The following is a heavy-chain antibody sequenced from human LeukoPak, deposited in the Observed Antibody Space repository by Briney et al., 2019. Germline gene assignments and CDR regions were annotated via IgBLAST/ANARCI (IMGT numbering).Heavy chain of an antibody. D-gene: IGHD4-11*01. CDR3: ARVTDSTSFYYYFYMDV. Sequence: ASEKVSCKTSGFTFTKYGISWVRQAPGQGLEWMGWISPDSGKTDYAQNLQGRVTMTTDTSTSTAYMELRSLRSDDTAVYYCARVTDSTSFYYYFYMDVWGKGTTVTVSS. V-gene: IGHV1-18*04. CDR1: GFTFTKYG. J-gene: IGHJ6*03. CDR2: ISPDSGKT.